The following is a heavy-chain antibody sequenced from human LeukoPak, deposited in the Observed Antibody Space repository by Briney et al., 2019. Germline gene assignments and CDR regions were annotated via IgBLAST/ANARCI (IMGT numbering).Heavy chain of an antibody. V-gene: IGHV3-7*01. CDR2: MKTDGTEK. J-gene: IGHJ4*02. Sequence: GGSLRLSCAASGLNISNSWMNWVRQAPGKGLEWVASMKTDGTEKYYVDSVEGRFNISRDNAKNSLHLQMSSLRPEDTAVYYCARDRAFKTFDHWGQGTLVTASS. CDR1: GLNISNSW. CDR3: ARDRAFKTFDH.